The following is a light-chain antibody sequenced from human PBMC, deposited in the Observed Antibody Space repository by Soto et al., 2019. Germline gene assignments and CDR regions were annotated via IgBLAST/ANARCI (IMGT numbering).Light chain of an antibody. CDR3: QQANSFPLS. CDR1: QTFSSW. CDR2: GAS. V-gene: IGKV1-12*01. J-gene: IGKJ4*01. Sequence: DIQLTQSPSSVSASVGDRVTLTCRANQTFSSWLAWYHHKPGKAPKLLIYGASTLHSGVPSRFSGGGSGTYFTLTISGLQPEDFGTYYCQQANSFPLSFGGGTKVDIK.